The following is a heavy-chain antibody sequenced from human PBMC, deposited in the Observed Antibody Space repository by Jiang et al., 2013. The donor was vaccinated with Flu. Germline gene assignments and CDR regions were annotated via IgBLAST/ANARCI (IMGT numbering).Heavy chain of an antibody. CDR1: GGSISSGGYS. V-gene: IGHV4-30-2*01. Sequence: GSGLVKPSQTLSLTCAVSGGSISSGGYSWSWIRQPPGKGLEWIGYIFHTGYTYYNPSLKSRVTLSVDNSKNQFSLKLTSVTAADTAVYYCARYCNGGSCGPPWWWFDPGAREPWSPSPQ. CDR3: ARYCNGGSCGPPWWWFDP. J-gene: IGHJ5*02. D-gene: IGHD2-15*01. CDR2: IFHTGYT.